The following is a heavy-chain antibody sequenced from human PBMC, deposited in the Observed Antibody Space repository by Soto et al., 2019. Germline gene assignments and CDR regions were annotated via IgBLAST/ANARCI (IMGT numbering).Heavy chain of an antibody. D-gene: IGHD2-15*01. Sequence: GGSLILSCAASGFTFSSYAMSWVRQAPGKGLEWVSAISGSGGSTYYADSVKGRFTISRDNSKNTLYLQMNSLRAEDTAVYYCAKVLALPYYYYGMDVWGQGTTVTVSS. V-gene: IGHV3-23*01. CDR2: ISGSGGST. CDR1: GFTFSSYA. CDR3: AKVLALPYYYYGMDV. J-gene: IGHJ6*02.